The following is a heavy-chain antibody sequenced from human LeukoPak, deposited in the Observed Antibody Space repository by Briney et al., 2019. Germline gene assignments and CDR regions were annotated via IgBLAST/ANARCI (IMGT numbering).Heavy chain of an antibody. CDR1: GGSITNGGYS. CDR3: ARYSSTWPYWYLDL. D-gene: IGHD6-13*01. CDR2: ISHSGST. J-gene: IGHJ2*01. V-gene: IGHV4-30-2*01. Sequence: SETVSLTCAVSGGSITNGGYSWSWIRQPPGKGLEWIGYISHSGSTYYKPSLKSRVTISVDRSKNQFSLKLTSVTAADTAVYYCARYSSTWPYWYLDLWGRGTLVTVSS.